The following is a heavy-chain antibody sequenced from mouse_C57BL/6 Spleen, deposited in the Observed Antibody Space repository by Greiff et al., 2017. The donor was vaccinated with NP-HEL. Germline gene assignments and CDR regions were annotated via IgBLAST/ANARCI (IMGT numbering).Heavy chain of an antibody. CDR2: IYPENGDT. CDR3: TSLIYDGYYRYFDV. D-gene: IGHD2-3*01. CDR1: GFNIKDDY. V-gene: IGHV14-4*01. J-gene: IGHJ1*03. Sequence: EVQLQQSGAELVRPGASVKLSCTASGFNIKDDYMHWVKQRPEQGLEWIGWIYPENGDTEYASKFQGKATITADTSSNTAYLQLSSLTSEDTAVYYCTSLIYDGYYRYFDVWGTGTTVTVSS.